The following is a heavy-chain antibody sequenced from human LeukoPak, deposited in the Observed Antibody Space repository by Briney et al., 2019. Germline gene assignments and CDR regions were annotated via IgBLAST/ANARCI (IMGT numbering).Heavy chain of an antibody. CDR1: GYTFTSYD. J-gene: IGHJ6*03. D-gene: IGHD2-2*02. Sequence: ASVKVSCKASGYTFTSYDINWVRQATGQGLEWMGWMNPNSGNTGYAQKFQGRVTITRNTSISTAYMELSSLRSEDTAVYYCARAQVAAAIGYYYYMDVWGKGTTVTVSS. CDR2: MNPNSGNT. CDR3: ARAQVAAAIGYYYYMDV. V-gene: IGHV1-8*03.